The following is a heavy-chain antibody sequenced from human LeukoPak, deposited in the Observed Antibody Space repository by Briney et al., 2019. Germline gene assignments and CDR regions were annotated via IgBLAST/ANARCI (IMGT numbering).Heavy chain of an antibody. J-gene: IGHJ3*02. CDR1: GGSISGYY. D-gene: IGHD1-7*01. CDR2: VYTSGST. V-gene: IGHV4-4*07. Sequence: SETLSLTCSVSGGSISGYYWTWIRQPAGKGLEWIGRVYTSGSTHYNPSLKTLLTMSVDTSKNQFSLKLSSVTAADTAVYYCARLITGTTMAFDIWGQGTMVTVSS. CDR3: ARLITGTTMAFDI.